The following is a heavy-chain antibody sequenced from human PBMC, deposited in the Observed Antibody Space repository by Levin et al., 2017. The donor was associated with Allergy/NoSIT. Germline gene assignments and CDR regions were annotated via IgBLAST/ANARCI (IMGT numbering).Heavy chain of an antibody. CDR2: IYYSGST. CDR3: ARDRYDFWSGSIGGYGMDV. CDR1: GGSISSGGYY. V-gene: IGHV4-31*03. J-gene: IGHJ6*02. D-gene: IGHD3-3*01. Sequence: SETLSLTCTVSGGSISSGGYYWSWIRQHPGKGLEWIGYIYYSGSTYYNPSLKSRVTISVDTSKNQFSLKLSSVTAADTAVYYCARDRYDFWSGSIGGYGMDVWGQGTTVTVSS.